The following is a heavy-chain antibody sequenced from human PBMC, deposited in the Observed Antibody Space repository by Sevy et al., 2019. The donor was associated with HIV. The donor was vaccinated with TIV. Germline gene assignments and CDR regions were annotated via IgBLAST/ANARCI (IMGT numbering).Heavy chain of an antibody. V-gene: IGHV3-7*03. J-gene: IGHJ6*03. Sequence: GGSLRLSCAASGFTFSSYWMSWVRQAPGKGLEWVANIKQDGSEKYYVDSVKGRFTISRDNAKNSLYLQMNSLRAEDTAVYYCARVYYDILTAPSDTYYYYMDVWGKGTTVTVSS. CDR2: IKQDGSEK. CDR1: GFTFSSYW. D-gene: IGHD3-9*01. CDR3: ARVYYDILTAPSDTYYYYMDV.